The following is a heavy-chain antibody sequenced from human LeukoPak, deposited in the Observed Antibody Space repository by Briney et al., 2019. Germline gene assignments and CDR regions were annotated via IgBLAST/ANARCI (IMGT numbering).Heavy chain of an antibody. Sequence: SVKVSCKASGFTFTSSAVQWVRQARGQRLEWIGWIVVGSGNTNYAQKFQGRVTMTRDTSASTVYMELSSLRSEDTAVYYCARGTGAVAAAMIYWGQGTLVTVSS. V-gene: IGHV1-58*01. J-gene: IGHJ4*02. CDR1: GFTFTSSA. CDR3: ARGTGAVAAAMIY. D-gene: IGHD2-2*01. CDR2: IVVGSGNT.